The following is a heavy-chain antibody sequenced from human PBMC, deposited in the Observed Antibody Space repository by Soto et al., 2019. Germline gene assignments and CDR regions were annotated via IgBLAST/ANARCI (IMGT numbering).Heavy chain of an antibody. CDR1: GFTFSDYY. Sequence: PGGPLRLSCAASGFTFSDYYMTWIRQAPGKGLEWVSYISSSGTGIYYPDSVKGRFTISRDNAKNSLYLQMSSLRAEDTAVYYCARAYSDAFASWRQGTMVTVSS. D-gene: IGHD2-15*01. V-gene: IGHV3-11*01. CDR3: ARAYSDAFAS. J-gene: IGHJ3*02. CDR2: ISSSGTGI.